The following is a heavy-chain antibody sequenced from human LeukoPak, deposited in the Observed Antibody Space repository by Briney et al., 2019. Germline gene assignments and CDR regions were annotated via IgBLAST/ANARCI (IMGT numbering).Heavy chain of an antibody. CDR1: GFTFSSYA. Sequence: PGRSLRLSCAASGFTFSSYAMHWVRQAPGKGLEGLAVISYDGSNKYYADSVKGRFTISRDNSKNTLYLQMNSLRAEDTAVYYCARDGEGCSSTSCYPGYNWFDPWGQGTLVTVSS. CDR3: ARDGEGCSSTSCYPGYNWFDP. V-gene: IGHV3-30*04. D-gene: IGHD2-2*01. J-gene: IGHJ5*02. CDR2: ISYDGSNK.